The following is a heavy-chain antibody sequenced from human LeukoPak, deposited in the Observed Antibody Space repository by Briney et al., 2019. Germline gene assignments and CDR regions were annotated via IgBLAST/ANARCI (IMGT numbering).Heavy chain of an antibody. D-gene: IGHD6-19*01. J-gene: IGHJ4*02. CDR1: GGSISSGDYY. V-gene: IGHV4-30-4*08. Sequence: PSQTLSLTCTVSGGSISSGDYYWSWIRQPPGKGLEWSGYIYYSGSTYYNPSLKSRVTISVDTSKNQFSLKLSSVTAAETAVCYCARDSTGNQNGQIDSSGWYFDYWGQGTLVTVSS. CDR2: IYYSGST. CDR3: ARDSTGNQNGQIDSSGWYFDY.